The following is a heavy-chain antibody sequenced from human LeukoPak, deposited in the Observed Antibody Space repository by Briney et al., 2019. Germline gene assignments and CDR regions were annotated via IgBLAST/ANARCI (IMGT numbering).Heavy chain of an antibody. CDR2: INHSGST. Sequence: PSETLSLTCAVYGGSFSGYYWSWIRQPPGKGLEWIGEINHSGSTNYNPSLKSRVTISVDTSKNQFSLKLSSVTAADTAVYYCAREGYYGSGSYTDDAFHIWGQGTMVTVSS. CDR1: GGSFSGYY. J-gene: IGHJ3*02. D-gene: IGHD3-10*01. V-gene: IGHV4-34*01. CDR3: AREGYYGSGSYTDDAFHI.